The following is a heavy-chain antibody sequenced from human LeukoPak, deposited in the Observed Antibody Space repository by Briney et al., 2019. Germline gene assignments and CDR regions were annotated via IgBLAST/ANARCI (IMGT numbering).Heavy chain of an antibody. V-gene: IGHV4-59*11. CDR1: GGSISSHY. CDR3: ARAVLITWAFDY. Sequence: PSETLSLTCTVSGGSISSHYWSWIRQPPGKGLEWIGYIYYSGSTNYNPSLKSRVTISVDTSKNQFSLKLSSVTAADTAVYYCARAVLITWAFDYWGQGTLVAVSS. J-gene: IGHJ4*02. CDR2: IYYSGST. D-gene: IGHD1-14*01.